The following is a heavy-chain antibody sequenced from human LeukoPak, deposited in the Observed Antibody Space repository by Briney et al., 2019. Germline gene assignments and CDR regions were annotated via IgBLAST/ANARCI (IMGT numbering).Heavy chain of an antibody. D-gene: IGHD3-16*01. CDR3: ATYLWGRHFEN. V-gene: IGHV4-59*01. CDR2: IYHSGST. Sequence: SETLSLTCTVSTDSINNYHWSWIRQPPGKGLEWIGYIYHSGSTNYNPSLKSRISISLDTSTNQFSLDLTSVTAADTAVYYCATYLWGRHFENWGQGTLVTVSS. CDR1: TDSINNYH. J-gene: IGHJ4*02.